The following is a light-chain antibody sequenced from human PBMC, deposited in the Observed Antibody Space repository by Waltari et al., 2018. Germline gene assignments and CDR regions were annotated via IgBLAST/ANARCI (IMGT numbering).Light chain of an antibody. CDR3: QLRTNLMFP. V-gene: IGKV3-11*01. J-gene: IGKJ2*01. CDR2: DAS. CDR1: QSVSSS. Sequence: EIVLTQSPATLSLSPGERATLSCRASQSVSSSLAWYQQTPGQAPRLLIYDASNRATGIPARFSGSRSGTAFTLTISSLEPEDFTVYYCQLRTNLMFPFG.